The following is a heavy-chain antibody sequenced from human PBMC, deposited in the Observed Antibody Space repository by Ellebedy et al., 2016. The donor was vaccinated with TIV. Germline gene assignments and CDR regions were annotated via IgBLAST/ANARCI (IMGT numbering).Heavy chain of an antibody. D-gene: IGHD3-10*01. Sequence: GGSLRLSCATSGFRFIDFAMAWVRHTPGKGLECVAAMTGSGGTTNYAESVKGRFFMSRDDFKNMIVLEMTSLRVEDTAVYYCAKGVVRGVSASGLDVWGQGTTVTVSS. V-gene: IGHV3-23*01. CDR1: GFRFIDFA. CDR3: AKGVVRGVSASGLDV. CDR2: MTGSGGTT. J-gene: IGHJ6*01.